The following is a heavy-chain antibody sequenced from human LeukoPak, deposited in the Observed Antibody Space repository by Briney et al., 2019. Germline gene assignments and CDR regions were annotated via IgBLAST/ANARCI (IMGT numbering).Heavy chain of an antibody. CDR3: AREWGAAAAFDY. V-gene: IGHV3-7*01. CDR1: GFTFRNYV. J-gene: IGHJ4*02. Sequence: GGSLRLSCAASGFTFRNYVIHWVRQAPGKGLEWVANIKQDGSEKYYVDSVKGRFTISRDNAKNSLYLQMNSLRAEDTAVYYCAREWGAAAAFDYWGQGTLVTVSS. CDR2: IKQDGSEK. D-gene: IGHD6-13*01.